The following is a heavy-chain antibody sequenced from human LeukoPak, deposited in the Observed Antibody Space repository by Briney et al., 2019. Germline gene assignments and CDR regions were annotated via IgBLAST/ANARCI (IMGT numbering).Heavy chain of an antibody. D-gene: IGHD3-10*01. CDR1: GFTFSSYE. CDR3: ARVRVEDYYGSGSYYMDV. J-gene: IGHJ6*03. V-gene: IGHV3-21*04. Sequence: GGSLRLSCAASGFTFSSYEMNWVRQAPGKGLEWVSSISSRSSYIYYADSLKGRFTISRDNAKNSLYLNIHSLRAEDTAVYYCARVRVEDYYGSGSYYMDVWGKGTTVTVSS. CDR2: ISSRSSYI.